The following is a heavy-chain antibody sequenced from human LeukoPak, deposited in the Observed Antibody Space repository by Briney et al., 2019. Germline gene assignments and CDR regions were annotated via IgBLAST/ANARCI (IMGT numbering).Heavy chain of an antibody. D-gene: IGHD3-3*01. CDR1: GFTFSSYA. CDR3: ARDPSLGVAYFDY. J-gene: IGHJ4*02. Sequence: GGSLRLSCSASGFTFSSYAMHWVRQAPGKGLEWVAVIWYDGSNKYYADSVKGRFTISRDNSKNTLYLQMNSLRAEDTAVYYCARDPSLGVAYFDYWGQGTLVTVSS. CDR2: IWYDGSNK. V-gene: IGHV3-33*08.